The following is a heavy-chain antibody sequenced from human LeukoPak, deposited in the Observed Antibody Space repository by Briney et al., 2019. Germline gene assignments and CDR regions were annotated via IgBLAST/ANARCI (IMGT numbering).Heavy chain of an antibody. V-gene: IGHV3-53*01. J-gene: IGHJ4*02. CDR2: IYSGDST. CDR1: GFTVSSNS. Sequence: GGSLRLSCAASGFTVSSNSMSWVRQAPGKGLEWVSVIYSGDSTFYADSMKGRFTISRDNAKNTLYLQVNNLRAEDTAVYYCARGPNSNWSGLDFWGQGALLTVSS. D-gene: IGHD6-6*01. CDR3: ARGPNSNWSGLDF.